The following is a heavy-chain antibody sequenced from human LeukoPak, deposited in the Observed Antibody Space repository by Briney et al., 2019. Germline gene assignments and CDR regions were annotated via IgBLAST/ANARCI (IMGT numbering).Heavy chain of an antibody. CDR2: INPNSGDT. Sequence: ASVKVSCKASGYTFTGYYVHWVRQAPGQGLEWMGWINPNSGDTNYAQKFQGRVTMTGDTSINTGYMELSSLRPDDTAVYYCARSDSGWLDYWGQGTLATVSS. CDR3: ARSDSGWLDY. CDR1: GYTFTGYY. J-gene: IGHJ4*02. V-gene: IGHV1-2*02. D-gene: IGHD6-19*01.